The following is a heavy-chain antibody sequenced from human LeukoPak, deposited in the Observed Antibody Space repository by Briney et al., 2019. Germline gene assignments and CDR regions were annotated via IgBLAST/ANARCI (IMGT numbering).Heavy chain of an antibody. Sequence: ASVKVSCKASGYTFTGYYMHWVRQAPGQGLAWMGWINPNSGGTNYAQKFQGRVTMTRDTSISTAYMELSRLRSDDTAVYYCARVVAARREFDYWGQGTLVTVSS. D-gene: IGHD2-15*01. J-gene: IGHJ4*02. CDR1: GYTFTGYY. V-gene: IGHV1-2*02. CDR2: INPNSGGT. CDR3: ARVVAARREFDY.